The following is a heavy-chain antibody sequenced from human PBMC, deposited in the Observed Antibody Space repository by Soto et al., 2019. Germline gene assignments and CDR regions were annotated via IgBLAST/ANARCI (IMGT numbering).Heavy chain of an antibody. CDR1: VSVFKDYA. J-gene: IGHJ4*02. V-gene: IGHV3-23*01. CDR3: ARGTSTTPTSYGYLAY. Sequence: GGSLRLSCAASVSVFKDYAISWVRQAPGKGLEWVSGISASGGRTYYADSVKGRLSVSRDNSNNTVFLQINRLRDEDTAIYYCARGTSTTPTSYGYLAYWGQGTLVTVSS. D-gene: IGHD1-1*01. CDR2: ISASGGRT.